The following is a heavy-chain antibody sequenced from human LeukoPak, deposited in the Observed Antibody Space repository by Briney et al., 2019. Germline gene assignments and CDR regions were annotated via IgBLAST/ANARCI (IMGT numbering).Heavy chain of an antibody. CDR2: IYYSGST. V-gene: IGHV4-59*01. D-gene: IGHD2-2*01. CDR3: ARAQRTSPLYMDV. CDR1: GGSISSYY. J-gene: IGHJ6*03. Sequence: SETLSLTCTVSGGSISSYYWSWIRQPPGKGLEWIGYIYYSGSTNYNPSLRSRVTISVDTSKNQFSLKLSSVTAADTAVYYCARAQRTSPLYMDVWGKGTTVTVSS.